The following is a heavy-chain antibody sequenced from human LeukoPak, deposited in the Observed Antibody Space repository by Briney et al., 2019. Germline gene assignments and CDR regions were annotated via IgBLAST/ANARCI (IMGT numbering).Heavy chain of an antibody. CDR2: ISRSSNYI. D-gene: IGHD2-15*01. CDR1: GFTFSSYA. V-gene: IGHV3-21*01. Sequence: PGRSLRLSCAASGFTFSSYAMHWVRQAPGKGLEWVSSISRSSNYIYYADSVKGRFTISRDNAKNSLYLQMNSLRAEDTAEYYCARDVTIAPGGRDYYYAMDVWGQGTTVIVSS. CDR3: ARDVTIAPGGRDYYYAMDV. J-gene: IGHJ6*02.